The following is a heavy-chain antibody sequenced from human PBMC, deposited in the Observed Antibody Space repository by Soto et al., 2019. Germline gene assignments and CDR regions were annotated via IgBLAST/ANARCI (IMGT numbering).Heavy chain of an antibody. V-gene: IGHV3-23*01. CDR1: GFTFSSYA. D-gene: IGHD5-12*01. CDR2: ISGSGGST. J-gene: IGHJ6*02. Sequence: PGGSLRLSCAASGFTFSSYAMSWVRQAPGKGLEWVSAISGSGGSTYYADSVKGRFTISRDNSKNTLYLQMNSLRAEDTAVYYCAKDSRGYGAYYGMDVWGQGTTVTVSS. CDR3: AKDSRGYGAYYGMDV.